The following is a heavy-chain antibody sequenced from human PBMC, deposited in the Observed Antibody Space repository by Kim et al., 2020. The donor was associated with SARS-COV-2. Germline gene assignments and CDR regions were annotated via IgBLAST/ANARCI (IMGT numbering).Heavy chain of an antibody. CDR2: INRDGGKE. Sequence: GGSLRLSCAASGFTFSSAWMTWVRQAPGKGLEWVANINRDGGKENTVDSVQGRFTISSANAKSSVMLQMYMKSAETKDVSFCARTTEECGYDRNDYWGPG. CDR1: GFTFSSAW. J-gene: IGHJ4*02. V-gene: IGHV3-7*01. CDR3: ARTTEECGYDRNDY. D-gene: IGHD5-12*01.